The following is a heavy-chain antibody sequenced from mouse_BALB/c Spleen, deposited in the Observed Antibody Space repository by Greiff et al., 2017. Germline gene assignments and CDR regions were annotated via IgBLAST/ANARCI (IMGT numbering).Heavy chain of an antibody. CDR3: ARSLFITTATAWFAY. CDR2: ISSGSSTI. Sequence: EVKLMESGGGLVQPGGSRKLSCAASGFTFSSFGMHWVRQAPEKGLEWVAYISSGSSTIYYADTVKGRFTISRDNPKNTLFLQMTSLRSEDTAMYYCARSLFITTATAWFAYWGQGTLVTVSA. V-gene: IGHV5-17*02. CDR1: GFTFSSFG. J-gene: IGHJ3*01. D-gene: IGHD1-2*01.